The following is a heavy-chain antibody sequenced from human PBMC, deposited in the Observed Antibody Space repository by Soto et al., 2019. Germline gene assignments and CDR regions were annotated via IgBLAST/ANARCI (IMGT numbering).Heavy chain of an antibody. J-gene: IGHJ3*02. D-gene: IGHD2-15*01. Sequence: QVQLVESGGGVVQPGRSLRLSCAASGFTFSSYAMHWVRQAPGKGLEWVAVIGYDGSNKFYADSVKGRFSISRDNSKNTLYLQMNSLRAEETAVYYCERGVDSRGAFDIWGQGTMVTVSS. CDR3: ERGVDSRGAFDI. CDR2: IGYDGSNK. CDR1: GFTFSSYA. V-gene: IGHV3-33*01.